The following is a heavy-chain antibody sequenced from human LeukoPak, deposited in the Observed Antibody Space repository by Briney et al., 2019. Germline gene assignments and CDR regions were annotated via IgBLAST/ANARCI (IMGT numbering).Heavy chain of an antibody. CDR1: GYSFTSYA. CDR2: INAGNGNT. CDR3: ARENYIYSSNWGGSDGMDV. J-gene: IGHJ6*02. V-gene: IGHV1-3*01. Sequence: ASVKVSCKASGYSFTSYAMHWVRQAPGQRLEWMGWINAGNGNTKYAQKFQGRVTITRDTSASTAYLELSSLKSEDTAVYYCARENYIYSSNWGGSDGMDVWGQGTTVTVSS. D-gene: IGHD6-13*01.